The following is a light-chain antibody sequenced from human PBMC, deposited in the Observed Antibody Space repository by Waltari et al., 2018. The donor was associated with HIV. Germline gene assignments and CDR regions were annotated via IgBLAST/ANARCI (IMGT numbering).Light chain of an antibody. CDR1: QDISNS. CDR3: QQYNGVPLT. Sequence: DIQMTQSPSSLSASIGDTVTISCRASQDISNSVSWFQQQTGKGPKLLVHGSFILQRGVPSRFSGSGSVTDYTLTISGLQSDDFATYFCQQYNGVPLTFGGGTRVDI. J-gene: IGKJ4*01. CDR2: GSF. V-gene: IGKV1-NL1*01.